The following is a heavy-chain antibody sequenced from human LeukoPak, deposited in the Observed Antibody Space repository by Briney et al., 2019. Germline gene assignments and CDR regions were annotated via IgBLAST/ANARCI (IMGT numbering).Heavy chain of an antibody. D-gene: IGHD3-10*01. CDR2: INHSGST. Sequence: SETLSLTCAVYGGSFSGYYWSWIRQPPGKGLEWIGEINHSGSTNYNPSLKSRVTISVDTSKNQFSLKLSSVTAADTAVYYCARVRGSYMDVWGKGTTVTVSS. CDR3: ARVRGSYMDV. V-gene: IGHV4-34*01. CDR1: GGSFSGYY. J-gene: IGHJ6*03.